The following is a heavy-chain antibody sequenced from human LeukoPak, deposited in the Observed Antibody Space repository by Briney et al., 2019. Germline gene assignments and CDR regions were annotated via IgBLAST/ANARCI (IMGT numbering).Heavy chain of an antibody. D-gene: IGHD2-15*01. V-gene: IGHV4-4*07. CDR1: GGSISSYY. Sequence: SETLSLTCTVSGGSISSYYWSWIRQPAGKGLEWIGRIYTSGSTNYNPSLKSRVSMSVDTSKNQFSLKLSSVTAADTAVYYCARAEDCSGGSCYSSYWGQGTLVTVSS. CDR3: ARAEDCSGGSCYSSY. CDR2: IYTSGST. J-gene: IGHJ4*02.